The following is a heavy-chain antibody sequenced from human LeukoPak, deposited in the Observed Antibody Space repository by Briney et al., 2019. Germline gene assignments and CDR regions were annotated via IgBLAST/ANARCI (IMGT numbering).Heavy chain of an antibody. J-gene: IGHJ4*02. V-gene: IGHV4-4*07. D-gene: IGHD5-18*01. CDR3: YGYSYAPGIYYFDY. CDR1: GGSMSSYY. Sequence: SETLSLTCTVSGGSMSSYYWSWIRQPAGKGLEWIGRIYTSGSTNYNPSLKSRVTMSVDTSKNQFSLKLSSVTAADTAVYYCYGYSYAPGIYYFDYWGQGTLVTVSS. CDR2: IYTSGST.